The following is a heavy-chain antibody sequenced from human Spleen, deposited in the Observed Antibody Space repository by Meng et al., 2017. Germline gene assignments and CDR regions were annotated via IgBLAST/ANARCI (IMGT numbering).Heavy chain of an antibody. Sequence: SLKISCAASGFTFSDYYMSWIRQAPGKGLEWVSYISSSDSTTYYADSVKGRFTISRDNAKNSLYLQMNSLRAEDTALYYCAKDTTMVGHYDGLDIWGQGTVVTVSS. D-gene: IGHD5-18*01. CDR1: GFTFSDYY. CDR2: ISSSDSTT. CDR3: AKDTTMVGHYDGLDI. J-gene: IGHJ3*02. V-gene: IGHV3-11*01.